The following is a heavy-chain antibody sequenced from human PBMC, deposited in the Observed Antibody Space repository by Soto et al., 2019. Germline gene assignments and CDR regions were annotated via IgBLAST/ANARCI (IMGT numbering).Heavy chain of an antibody. CDR3: AKLTCSGGSCYYFDY. J-gene: IGHJ4*02. V-gene: IGHV3-30*18. D-gene: IGHD2-15*01. CDR2: ISYDGSKK. Sequence: GGSLRLSCAASRFAFGTYGMHWVRQAPGKGLEWVAFISYDGSKKYYADSVKGRFTISRDNSKNTLYLQMNSLRAEDTAVYYCAKLTCSGGSCYYFDYWGQGTLVTVSS. CDR1: RFAFGTYG.